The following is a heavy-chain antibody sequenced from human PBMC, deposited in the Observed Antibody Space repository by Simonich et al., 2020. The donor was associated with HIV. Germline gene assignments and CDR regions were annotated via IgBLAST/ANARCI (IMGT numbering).Heavy chain of an antibody. Sequence: QVQLQQWGAGLLKPSETLSLTCAVYGGSFSGYYWSWIRQPPGKGLEWIGEINHRGSTNYHPSLKSRVTISVDTSKNQFSLKLSSVTAADTAVYYCARGFYQRLYYFDYWGQGTLVTVSS. CDR1: GGSFSGYY. V-gene: IGHV4-34*01. CDR3: ARGFYQRLYYFDY. J-gene: IGHJ4*02. CDR2: INHRGST. D-gene: IGHD2-2*01.